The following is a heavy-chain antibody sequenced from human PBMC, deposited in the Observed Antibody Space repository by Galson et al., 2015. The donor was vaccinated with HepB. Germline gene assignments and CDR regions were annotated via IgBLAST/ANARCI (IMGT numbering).Heavy chain of an antibody. CDR1: GFTFSDYW. CDR2: IKQGGSEK. Sequence: SLRLSCAASGFTFSDYWMSWVRQAPGKGLEWVANIKQGGSEKYYVDSVKGRFTISRDNAKNSLYLQMNSLRAEDTAVYYCVRGRGDYWGQGTLVTVSS. CDR3: VRGRGDY. V-gene: IGHV3-7*01. J-gene: IGHJ4*02.